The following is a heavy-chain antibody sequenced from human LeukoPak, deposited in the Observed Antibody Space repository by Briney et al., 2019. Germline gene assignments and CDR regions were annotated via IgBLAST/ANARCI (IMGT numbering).Heavy chain of an antibody. V-gene: IGHV1-2*02. CDR2: INANSGGT. J-gene: IGHJ4*02. Sequence: GASVKVSCKASGYTFSDYFMHWVRQAPGQGLEWMGWINANSGGTIYAQKFQGRVTMTRDTSISTAYMELSRLRSDGTAVYYCARDGTGVDSWGQGTLVIVSS. CDR1: GYTFSDYF. D-gene: IGHD1/OR15-1a*01. CDR3: ARDGTGVDS.